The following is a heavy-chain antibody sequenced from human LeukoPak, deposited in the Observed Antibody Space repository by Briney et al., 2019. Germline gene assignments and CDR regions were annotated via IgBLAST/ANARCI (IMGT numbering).Heavy chain of an antibody. D-gene: IGHD3-10*01. CDR1: GGSISSGSYS. Sequence: SETLSLTCTVSGGSISSGSYSWSWIRQPPGKGLEWIGRIYTSGSTNYNPSLKSRVTISVDTSKNQFSMKLSSVTAADTAVYYWASSTGSGSYYPLFDYWGQGTLVTVSS. CDR2: IYTSGST. J-gene: IGHJ4*02. V-gene: IGHV4-61*02. CDR3: ASSTGSGSYYPLFDY.